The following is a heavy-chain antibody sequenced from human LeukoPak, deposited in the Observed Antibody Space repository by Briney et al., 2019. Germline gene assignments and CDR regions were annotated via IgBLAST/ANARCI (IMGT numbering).Heavy chain of an antibody. V-gene: IGHV3-23*01. CDR2: ISGSGIST. CDR1: GFTFSSYT. Sequence: GGSLRLSSAASGFTFSSYTMSWVRQAPGMGLEWVSAISGSGISTYYADSVKGRFTISRDNSKNTLFLQMNSLRAEDTAIYYCAKDYYDSSGYYLDYWGQGTLVTVSS. CDR3: AKDYYDSSGYYLDY. J-gene: IGHJ4*02. D-gene: IGHD3-22*01.